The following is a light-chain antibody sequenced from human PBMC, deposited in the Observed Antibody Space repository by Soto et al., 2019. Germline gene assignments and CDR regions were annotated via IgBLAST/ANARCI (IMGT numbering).Light chain of an antibody. CDR3: QQYGGSPQA. V-gene: IGKV3-20*01. Sequence: EIVLTQSPGTLSLSPGERATLSCRASQSVTRNYLAWYQQKPGQAPRILIYGASSRATGIPDRFSGSGSGTDFTLTITRLEPEDFAMYYCQQYGGSPQAFGQGTKLEIK. J-gene: IGKJ2*01. CDR2: GAS. CDR1: QSVTRNY.